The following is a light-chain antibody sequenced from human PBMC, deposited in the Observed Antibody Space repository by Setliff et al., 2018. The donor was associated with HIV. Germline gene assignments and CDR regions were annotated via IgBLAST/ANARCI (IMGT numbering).Light chain of an antibody. CDR1: NIGSKS. J-gene: IGLJ1*01. CDR3: QVWHSSSDHYV. CDR2: NDR. V-gene: IGLV3-21*01. Sequence: LTQPPSVSVAPGKTARITCGAYNIGSKSVHWYQQKPGQAPRLVIYNDRDRPSGIPERFSGSNSGNTATLTISRVEAGDEADYYCQVWHSSSDHYVFGSGTKGTV.